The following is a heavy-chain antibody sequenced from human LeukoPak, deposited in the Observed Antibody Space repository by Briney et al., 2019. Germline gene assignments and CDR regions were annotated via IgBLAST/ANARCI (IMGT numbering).Heavy chain of an antibody. J-gene: IGHJ4*02. CDR2: TYTNGGA. V-gene: IGHV4-61*02. CDR1: DGSVTSGNYY. Sequence: SQTLSLTCTVSDGSVTSGNYYWNWIRQPAGKGLEWIGRTYTNGGASYNPSLKSRVTISIDASKNQFSLKLSSVTAADTAVYYCAREPPGYWGQGILVTVSS. CDR3: AREPPGY.